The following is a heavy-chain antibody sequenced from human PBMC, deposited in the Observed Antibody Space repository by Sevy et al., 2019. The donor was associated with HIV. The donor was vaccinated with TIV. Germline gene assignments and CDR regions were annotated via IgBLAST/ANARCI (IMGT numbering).Heavy chain of an antibody. Sequence: GGSLRLSFAASGFTFSTYGMRWVRQAPGKGLEWVAFIRFDGSIKYYTDSVKGRLTISRDNSKNTLYLQMNSLRAEDTAVYFCAKVLHIVVVPAAIDYYYGMDVWGQGTTVTVSS. D-gene: IGHD2-2*01. J-gene: IGHJ6*02. CDR2: IRFDGSIK. V-gene: IGHV3-30*02. CDR3: AKVLHIVVVPAAIDYYYGMDV. CDR1: GFTFSTYG.